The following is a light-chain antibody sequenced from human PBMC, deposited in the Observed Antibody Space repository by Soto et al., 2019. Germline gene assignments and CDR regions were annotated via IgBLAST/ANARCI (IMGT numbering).Light chain of an antibody. Sequence: DIQMTQSPSSLSASVGDRVTITCQASQDISDFLNWYQQKPGKAPKVLIYDASNLKTGVPSRFSGSGSGTDFTFTISSLQPEDIATYYCQQYDNLPFTFGPGTTVDIQ. CDR2: DAS. CDR3: QQYDNLPFT. CDR1: QDISDF. J-gene: IGKJ3*01. V-gene: IGKV1-33*01.